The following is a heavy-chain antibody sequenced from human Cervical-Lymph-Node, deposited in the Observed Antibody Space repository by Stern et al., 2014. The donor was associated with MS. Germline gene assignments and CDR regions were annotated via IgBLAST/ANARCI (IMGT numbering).Heavy chain of an antibody. Sequence: VQLVESGGGVVQPGRSLRLSCAASGFTFSTYGMHWVRAAPGKGLEWVAVIWYDGSNKYSADSVKGRFTISRDNSKNTLYLQMNSLRDEDTAVYYCARDDCSGGSCYQKTTYCYYLGLDVWGQGTTVTVSS. D-gene: IGHD2-15*01. J-gene: IGHJ6*02. V-gene: IGHV3-33*01. CDR2: IWYDGSNK. CDR3: ARDDCSGGSCYQKTTYCYYLGLDV. CDR1: GFTFSTYG.